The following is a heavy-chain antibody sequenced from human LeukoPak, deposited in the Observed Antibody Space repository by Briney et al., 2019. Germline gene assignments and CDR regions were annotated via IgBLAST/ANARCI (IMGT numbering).Heavy chain of an antibody. CDR2: ISVYNANT. Sequence: ASVKVSCKASGYTFSSYGISWVRQAPGQGLEWMGWISVYNANTDQSQKLQGRVTMATDTSTSTAYMELTSLRSDDTAVYYCARDPPAYCGGYCYSPYSGMDVWGQGTTVTVSS. J-gene: IGHJ6*02. V-gene: IGHV1-18*01. CDR3: ARDPPAYCGGYCYSPYSGMDV. D-gene: IGHD2-21*02. CDR1: GYTFSSYG.